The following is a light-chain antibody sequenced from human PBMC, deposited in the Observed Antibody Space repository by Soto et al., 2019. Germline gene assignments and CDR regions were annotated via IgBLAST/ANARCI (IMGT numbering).Light chain of an antibody. J-gene: IGLJ2*01. CDR1: SSDVGGYNY. Sequence: QSALTQPASVSGSPGQSIAISCTGTSSDVGGYNYVSWYQHHPGKAPKLMIYDVSNRPSGVSDRFSGSKSGTSASLAISGLQSEDEADYYCAAWDVSLVVFGGGT. CDR2: DVS. CDR3: AAWDVSLVV. V-gene: IGLV2-14*03.